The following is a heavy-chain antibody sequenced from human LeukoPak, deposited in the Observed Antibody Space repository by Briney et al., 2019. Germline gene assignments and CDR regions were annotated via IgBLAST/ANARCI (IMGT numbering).Heavy chain of an antibody. J-gene: IGHJ4*02. CDR3: AKDKSMVRELDY. V-gene: IGHV3-30*02. Sequence: GGSLRLSCAASGFTFSSYGMHSVRQAPGKGLEWVAFIRYDGSNKYYSDSVKGRFTISRDNSKNTLFLQMNSLRAEDTAVYYCAKDKSMVRELDYWGQGTLVTVSS. D-gene: IGHD3-10*01. CDR1: GFTFSSYG. CDR2: IRYDGSNK.